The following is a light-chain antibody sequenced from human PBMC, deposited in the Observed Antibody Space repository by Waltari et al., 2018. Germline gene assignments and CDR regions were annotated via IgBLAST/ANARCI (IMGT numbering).Light chain of an antibody. CDR3: QQYYNWPLT. CDR2: GAS. Sequence: EIVMTQSPATLSVSPGERATLSCRASQSVDSSLAWYQQKPGQAPRLLIYGASTRATDIPATFSGTGSGTDFTLTISSLQSEDFALYYCQQYYNWPLTFGGGTKVEIK. V-gene: IGKV3-15*01. CDR1: QSVDSS. J-gene: IGKJ4*01.